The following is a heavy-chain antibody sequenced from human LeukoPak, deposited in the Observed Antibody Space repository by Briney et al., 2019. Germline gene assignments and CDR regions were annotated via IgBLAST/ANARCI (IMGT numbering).Heavy chain of an antibody. D-gene: IGHD6-19*01. CDR2: ISGSGDST. V-gene: IGHV3-23*01. Sequence: GGSLRLPCAASGLTPSSCAMSWVRQAPGKGLEWVSAISGSGDSTYYADSVKGRFTISRDNSKSMLYLQMNSLRAEDTATYYCAARPTSAAVAPSDFWGQGTLVTVSS. J-gene: IGHJ4*02. CDR1: GLTPSSCA. CDR3: AARPTSAAVAPSDF.